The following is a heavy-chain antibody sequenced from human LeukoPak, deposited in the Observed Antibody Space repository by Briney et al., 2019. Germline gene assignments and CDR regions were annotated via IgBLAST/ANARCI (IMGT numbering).Heavy chain of an antibody. CDR2: INGDGSIE. Sequence: HPGGSLRLSCAASGFTFSSYWMTWVRQAPGKGLEWVSNINGDGSIENYVDSVRGRFTNFRDNAKDSLYLQMNSLRVEDTAVYYCARDPIVGDTGGGDYWGQGTLVTVSS. V-gene: IGHV3-7*01. CDR3: ARDPIVGDTGGGDY. D-gene: IGHD1-26*01. J-gene: IGHJ4*02. CDR1: GFTFSSYW.